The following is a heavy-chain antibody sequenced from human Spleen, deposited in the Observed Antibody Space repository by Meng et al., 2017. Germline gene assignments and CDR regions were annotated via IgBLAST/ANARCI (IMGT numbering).Heavy chain of an antibody. V-gene: IGHV4-34*01. CDR2: INHSGST. D-gene: IGHD4-11*01. CDR1: GGSFSGYY. CDR3: ARGPTTMAHDFDY. J-gene: IGHJ4*02. Sequence: QGQLQESGPGLGRPSETLSLTCAVYGGSFSGYYWSWIRQPPGKGLEWIGEINHSGSTNYNPSLKSRVTISVDTSKNQFSLKLSSVTAADTAVYYCARGPTTMAHDFDYWGQGTLVTVSS.